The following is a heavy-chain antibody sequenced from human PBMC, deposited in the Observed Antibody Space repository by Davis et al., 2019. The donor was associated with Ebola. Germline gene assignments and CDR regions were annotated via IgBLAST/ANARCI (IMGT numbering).Heavy chain of an antibody. CDR2: IYPGDSDT. Sequence: GESLKISCQGSGYSFTSYWIGWVRQMPGKGLEWMGVIYPGDSDTRYSPSFQGQVTISADKSISTAYLQWSSLKASDTAMYYCARLGYDFLNWFDPWGQGTLVTVSS. CDR1: GYSFTSYW. J-gene: IGHJ5*02. CDR3: ARLGYDFLNWFDP. D-gene: IGHD3-3*01. V-gene: IGHV5-51*01.